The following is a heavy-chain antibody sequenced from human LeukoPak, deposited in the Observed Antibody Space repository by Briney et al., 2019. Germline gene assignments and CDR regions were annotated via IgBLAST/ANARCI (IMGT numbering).Heavy chain of an antibody. CDR3: ARETKLMGYNSGLGFNY. D-gene: IGHD6-19*01. J-gene: IGHJ4*02. V-gene: IGHV4-59*01. CDR2: IYYSGST. CDR1: GGSISSYY. Sequence: PSETLSLTCAVSGGSISSYYWSWIRQPPGKGLEWIGYIYYSGSTNYNPSLKSRVTISVDTSKNQLSLNLSSVTAADTAVYYCARETKLMGYNSGLGFNYWGQGTLVTVSS.